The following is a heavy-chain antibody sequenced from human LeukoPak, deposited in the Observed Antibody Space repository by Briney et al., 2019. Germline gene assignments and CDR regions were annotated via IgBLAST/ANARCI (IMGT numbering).Heavy chain of an antibody. CDR3: ATDLAVRGANDAFDI. J-gene: IGHJ3*02. Sequence: SETLSLTCTVSGGSISSGDYYWSWIRQPPGKGLEWIGYIYYSGSTYYNPSLKSRVTISVDTSKNQFSLKLSSVTAADTAVYYCATDLAVRGANDAFDIWGQGTMVTVSS. V-gene: IGHV4-30-4*01. CDR1: GGSISSGDYY. D-gene: IGHD3-10*01. CDR2: IYYSGST.